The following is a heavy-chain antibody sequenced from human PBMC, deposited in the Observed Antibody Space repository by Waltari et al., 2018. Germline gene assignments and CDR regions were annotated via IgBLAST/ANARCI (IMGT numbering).Heavy chain of an antibody. CDR2: IYSDGSAK. J-gene: IGHJ4*02. V-gene: IGHV3-33*01. CDR3: AREEWLPRPVLTSHPKKSFDY. D-gene: IGHD3-3*01. Sequence: QVLLVESGGGVVQPGRSLRLSCAASGFTFSSNAMHRVRQAPGKGLEWVAIIYSDGSAKYYADTVKGRFTISRDNSKNTLYLQMNSLRADDTAVYYCAREEWLPRPVLTSHPKKSFDYWGQGTLVTVSS. CDR1: GFTFSSNA.